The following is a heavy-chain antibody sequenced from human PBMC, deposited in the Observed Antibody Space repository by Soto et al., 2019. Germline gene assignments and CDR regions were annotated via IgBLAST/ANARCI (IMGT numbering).Heavy chain of an antibody. V-gene: IGHV4-31*03. D-gene: IGHD3-16*01. CDR2: IYYSGST. CDR3: ASEIQGVEVHFDY. J-gene: IGHJ4*02. CDR1: GGSISSGGYY. Sequence: QVQLQESGPGLVKPSQTLSLTCTVSGGSISSGGYYWSWIRQHPGKGLEWIGYIYYSGSTYYNPSRKRRVTISVDTSKNQFSLKLSSVTAADTAVYYCASEIQGVEVHFDYWGQGTLVTVSS.